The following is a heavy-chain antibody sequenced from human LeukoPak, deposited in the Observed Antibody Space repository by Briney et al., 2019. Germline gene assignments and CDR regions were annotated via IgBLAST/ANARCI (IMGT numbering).Heavy chain of an antibody. CDR3: ARVAAARYYYYMDV. CDR1: GGSISSSSYY. D-gene: IGHD6-13*01. V-gene: IGHV4-39*01. Sequence: SETLSLTCTVSGGSISSSSYYWGWIRQPPGKGLEWIGTIYYSGTAYYSPSLKRRVTISVDTSMNQFSLRLSSVTAADTAVFYCARVAAARYYYYMDVWGKGTTVTVSS. J-gene: IGHJ6*03. CDR2: IYYSGTA.